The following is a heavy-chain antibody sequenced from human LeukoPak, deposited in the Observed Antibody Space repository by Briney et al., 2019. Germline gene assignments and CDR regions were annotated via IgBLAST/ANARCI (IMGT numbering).Heavy chain of an antibody. D-gene: IGHD3-9*01. J-gene: IGHJ4*02. V-gene: IGHV3-9*01. CDR2: ISWNSGRL. CDR1: GFTFSDYA. CDR3: AKVASTYDILTGATDG. Sequence: PGRSLRLSCVGSGFTFSDYAMLWVRQAPGKGLEWVSSISWNSGRLAYADSVKGRFTISRDNAKKSLYLKMDSLRGDDTAFYYCAKVASTYDILTGATDGWGQGILVTVSS.